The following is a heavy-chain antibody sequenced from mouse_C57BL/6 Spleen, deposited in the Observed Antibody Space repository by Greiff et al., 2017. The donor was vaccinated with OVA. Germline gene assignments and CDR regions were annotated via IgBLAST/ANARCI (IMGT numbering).Heavy chain of an antibody. J-gene: IGHJ1*03. CDR3: ARYWDEQCFDV. V-gene: IGHV1-52*01. Sequence: VQLQQSGAELVRPGSSVKLSCKASGYTFTSYWMHWVKQRPIQGLEWIGNIDPSDSETHYNQKFKDKATLTVDKSSSTAYMQLSSLTSEDSAVYYCARYWDEQCFDVWGTGTTVTVSS. D-gene: IGHD4-1*01. CDR1: GYTFTSYW. CDR2: IDPSDSET.